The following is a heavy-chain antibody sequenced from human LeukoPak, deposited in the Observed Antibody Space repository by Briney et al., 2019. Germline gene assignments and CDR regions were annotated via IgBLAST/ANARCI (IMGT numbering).Heavy chain of an antibody. CDR1: GYTFTSYG. CDR3: AREFGDYGNYYYYYMDV. Sequence: ASVKVSCKASGYTFTSYGISWVRQAPGQGLEWMGWINPNSGGTNYAQKFQGRVTMTRDTSISTAYMELSRLRSDDTAVYYCAREFGDYGNYYYYYMDVWGKGTTVTVSS. CDR2: INPNSGGT. D-gene: IGHD4-17*01. V-gene: IGHV1-2*02. J-gene: IGHJ6*03.